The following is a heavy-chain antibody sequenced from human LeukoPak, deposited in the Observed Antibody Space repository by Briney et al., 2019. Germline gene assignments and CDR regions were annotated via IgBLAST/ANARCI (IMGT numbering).Heavy chain of an antibody. J-gene: IGHJ4*02. Sequence: GGSLILSCAASGFTFTRYWMSWVRQAPGKGLEWVANINQDGGEKYFVDSVKGRFTISRDNAKNSLFLQMNSLRVEDTAVYFCAGGIVTTTTGFDFWGQGTLVTVSS. CDR3: AGGIVTTTTGFDF. CDR2: INQDGGEK. CDR1: GFTFTRYW. D-gene: IGHD5-12*01. V-gene: IGHV3-7*04.